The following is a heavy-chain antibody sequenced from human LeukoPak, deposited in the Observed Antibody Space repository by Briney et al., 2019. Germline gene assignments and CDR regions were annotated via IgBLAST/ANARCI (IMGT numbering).Heavy chain of an antibody. CDR3: AKFALRYCSGGSCHPFDY. J-gene: IGHJ4*02. D-gene: IGHD2-15*01. CDR2: ISDTGNT. Sequence: GGSLRLSCAASGFTLSSYAMSWVRQAPGKGLEWVSAISDTGNTYHADSVKGRFTISRENSKNTLYLQMNSLRAEDTAVYYCAKFALRYCSGGSCHPFDYWGQGTLVTVSS. CDR1: GFTLSSYA. V-gene: IGHV3-23*01.